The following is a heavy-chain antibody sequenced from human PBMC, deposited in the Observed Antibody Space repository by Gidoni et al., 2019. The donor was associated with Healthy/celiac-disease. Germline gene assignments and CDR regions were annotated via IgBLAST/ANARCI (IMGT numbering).Heavy chain of an antibody. CDR3: ARVGVSYDFWSGYYIDYYGMDV. V-gene: IGHV1-8*01. J-gene: IGHJ6*02. CDR1: GYTFTSYD. Sequence: QVQLVQSGAEVKKPGASVKVSCNASGYTFTSYDINWVRQATGQGLEWMGWMNPNTGNTGYAQKFQGRVTMTRNTSISTAYMELSSLRSEDTAVYYCARVGVSYDFWSGYYIDYYGMDVWGQGTTVTVSS. CDR2: MNPNTGNT. D-gene: IGHD3-3*01.